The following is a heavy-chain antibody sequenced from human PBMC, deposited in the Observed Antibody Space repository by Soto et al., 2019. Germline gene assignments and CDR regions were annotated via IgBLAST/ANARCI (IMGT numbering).Heavy chain of an antibody. J-gene: IGHJ6*02. Sequence: QVQLVESGGGVVQPGRSLRLSCAASGFTFSSYGMHWVRQAPGKGLEWVAVISYDGSNKYYADSVKGRFTISRDNSKNTLYLQMNSLRAEDTAVYYCAKDAASITMIVVVIPSYYYYGMDVWGQGTKVTVSS. CDR1: GFTFSSYG. CDR2: ISYDGSNK. D-gene: IGHD3-22*01. CDR3: AKDAASITMIVVVIPSYYYYGMDV. V-gene: IGHV3-30*18.